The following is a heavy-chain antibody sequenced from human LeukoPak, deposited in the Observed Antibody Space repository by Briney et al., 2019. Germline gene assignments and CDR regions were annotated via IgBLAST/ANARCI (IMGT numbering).Heavy chain of an antibody. J-gene: IGHJ3*02. CDR2: INPTIGDT. D-gene: IGHD6-13*01. V-gene: IGHV1-46*01. Sequence: ASVKVSCKASGYTFTSYYMHWGRQAPGQGLEWMGIINPTIGDTTYAQKFQGRLTMTRDMSTSTVYMELSSLTSEDTAAFYCARYGFSTVWQGGWHAFDIWGQGTVVTVSS. CDR1: GYTFTSYY. CDR3: ARYGFSTVWQGGWHAFDI.